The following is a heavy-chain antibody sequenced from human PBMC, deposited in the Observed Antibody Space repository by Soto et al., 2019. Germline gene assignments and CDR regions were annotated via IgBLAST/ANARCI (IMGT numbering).Heavy chain of an antibody. CDR3: ARDRSSPPRAFDI. J-gene: IGHJ3*02. CDR2: ISSSSSYI. Sequence: LRLSCAASGFTFSSYSMNWVRQAPGKGLEWVSSISSSSSYIYYADSVKGRFTISRDNAKNSLYLQMNSLRAEDTAVYYCARDRSSPPRAFDIWGPGTMVTVSS. D-gene: IGHD6-13*01. V-gene: IGHV3-21*01. CDR1: GFTFSSYS.